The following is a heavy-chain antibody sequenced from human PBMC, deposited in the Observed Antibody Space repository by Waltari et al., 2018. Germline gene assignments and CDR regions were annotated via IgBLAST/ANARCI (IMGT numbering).Heavy chain of an antibody. V-gene: IGHV1-3*01. CDR1: GYTFTSYA. CDR2: INAGNGNT. CDR3: ARSPGDNYGMDV. J-gene: IGHJ6*02. Sequence: QVQLVQSGAAVKKPGASVKVSCKASGYTFTSYAMHWVRQAPGQRLEWMGWINAGNGNTKYSQKFQGRVTITRDTSASTAYMELSSLRSEDTAVYYCARSPGDNYGMDVWGQGTTVTVSS. D-gene: IGHD1-1*01.